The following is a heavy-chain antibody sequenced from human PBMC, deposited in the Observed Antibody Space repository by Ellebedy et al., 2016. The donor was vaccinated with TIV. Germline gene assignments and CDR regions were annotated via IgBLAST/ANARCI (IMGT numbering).Heavy chain of an antibody. Sequence: SVKVSCKASGGTFSSYGISWVRQAPGQGLEWMGGIIPISGIVNYAKQFQGRVTITADEPTSTAYMELSSLRYEDTAVYYCARDRLTSSWYYGMDIWGQGTTVTVSS. V-gene: IGHV1-69*13. CDR3: ARDRLTSSWYYGMDI. D-gene: IGHD6-13*01. J-gene: IGHJ6*02. CDR2: IIPISGIV. CDR1: GGTFSSYG.